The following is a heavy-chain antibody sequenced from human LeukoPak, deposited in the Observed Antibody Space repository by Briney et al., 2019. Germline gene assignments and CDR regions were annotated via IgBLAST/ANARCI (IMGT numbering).Heavy chain of an antibody. CDR1: GGTFRSYA. J-gene: IGHJ6*02. D-gene: IGHD4-17*01. CDR2: IIPIFGTA. V-gene: IGHV1-69*01. CDR3: ARDTVTTFRFRDYYHYGMDV. Sequence: SVKVSCKASGGTFRSYAISWVRQAPGQGLEWMGGIIPIFGTANYAQKFQGRVTITADESTSTAYMELSSLRSEDTAVYYCARDTVTTFRFRDYYHYGMDVWGQGTTVTVSS.